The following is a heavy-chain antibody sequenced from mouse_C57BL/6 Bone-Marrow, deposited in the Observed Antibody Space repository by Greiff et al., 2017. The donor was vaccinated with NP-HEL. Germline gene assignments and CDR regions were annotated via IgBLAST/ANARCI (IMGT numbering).Heavy chain of an antibody. CDR1: GYTFTSYW. CDR2: INPSSGYT. J-gene: IGHJ2*01. V-gene: IGHV1-7*01. CDR3: NLRDRKADY. D-gene: IGHD2-14*01. Sequence: QVQLKESGAELAKPGASVKLSCKASGYTFTSYWMHWVKQRPGQGLEWIGYINPSSGYTKYNQKFKDKATLTADNSPRTAYMQLSSLTSEDSAVYYCNLRDRKADYWGKGTTLTVSS.